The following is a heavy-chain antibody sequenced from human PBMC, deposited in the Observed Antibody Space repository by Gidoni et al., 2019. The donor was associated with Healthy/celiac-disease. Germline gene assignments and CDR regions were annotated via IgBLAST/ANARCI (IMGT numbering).Heavy chain of an antibody. CDR2: ISCNSGSI. Sequence: EVQLVESGGGLVQPGRSLRLSCASSGFTFVDYAMHWVRQAPGKGLEWVSGISCNSGSIGYADSVKGRFTISRDNAKNALYLQMNSLRAEDTALYYCAKDTIFGVVRPDRPTDAFDIWGQGTMVTVSS. CDR1: GFTFVDYA. J-gene: IGHJ3*02. D-gene: IGHD3-3*01. CDR3: AKDTIFGVVRPDRPTDAFDI. V-gene: IGHV3-9*01.